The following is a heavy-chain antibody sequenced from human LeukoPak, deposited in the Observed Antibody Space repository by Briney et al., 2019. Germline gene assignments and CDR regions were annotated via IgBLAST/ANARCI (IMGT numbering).Heavy chain of an antibody. CDR3: ARDDSSGYYFDY. CDR1: GGAFSGYY. V-gene: IGHV4-34*01. Sequence: SETLSLTCAVYGGAFSGYYWSWIRQPPGKGLEWIGEINHSGSTNYNPSLKSRVTISVDTSKNQFSLKLSSVTAADTAVYYCARDDSSGYYFDYWGQGTLVTVSS. D-gene: IGHD3-22*01. CDR2: INHSGST. J-gene: IGHJ4*02.